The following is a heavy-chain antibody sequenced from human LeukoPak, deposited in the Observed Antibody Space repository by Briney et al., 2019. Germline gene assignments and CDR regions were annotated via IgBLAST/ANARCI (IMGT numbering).Heavy chain of an antibody. D-gene: IGHD6-19*01. CDR1: GFTFSSYG. V-gene: IGHV3-33*01. Sequence: GGSLRLSCAASGFTFSSYGMHWVRQAPGKGLEWVAVIWYDGSNKYYADSVKGRFTISRDNSKNTLYLQMNSLRAEDTAVYYCARSRAVAGDDAFDIWGQGTMVTASS. J-gene: IGHJ3*02. CDR2: IWYDGSNK. CDR3: ARSRAVAGDDAFDI.